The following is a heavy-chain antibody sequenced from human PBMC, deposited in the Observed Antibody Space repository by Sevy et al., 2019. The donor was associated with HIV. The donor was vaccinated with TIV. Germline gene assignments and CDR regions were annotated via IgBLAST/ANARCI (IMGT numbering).Heavy chain of an antibody. CDR1: GFTFSNYA. CDR3: ARDRSTTWINYFFDF. J-gene: IGHJ4*02. V-gene: IGHV3-30*01. Sequence: GGSLRLSCAASGFTFSNYAIHWVRQAPGKGLEWVAVVSYDGSKKYYADSVKGRFTISRDNSKNTLYLQMNSLRVADTAVYYCARDRSTTWINYFFDFWGQGTLVTVSS. D-gene: IGHD2-2*01. CDR2: VSYDGSKK.